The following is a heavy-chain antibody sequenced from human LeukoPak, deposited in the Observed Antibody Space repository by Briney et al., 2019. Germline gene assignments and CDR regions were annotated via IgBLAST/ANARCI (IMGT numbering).Heavy chain of an antibody. CDR3: ARSLSDGAFDI. V-gene: IGHV6-1*01. CDR1: GDXVSNNRVG. D-gene: IGHD5-24*01. J-gene: IGHJ3*02. CDR2: TYYRSKWFN. Sequence: SQTLSLTCAISGDXVSNNRVGWNWIRQSPSRSLEWLGRTYYRSKWFNDYAVSVKSRIVVNPDASRNQFSLQLNSVTPEDTAVYYCARSLSDGAFDIWGQGTMVTVSS.